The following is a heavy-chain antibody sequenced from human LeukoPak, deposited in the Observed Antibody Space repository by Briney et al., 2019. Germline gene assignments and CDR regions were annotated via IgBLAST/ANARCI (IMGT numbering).Heavy chain of an antibody. D-gene: IGHD1-1*01. Sequence: SETLSLTCTVSGGSISSSSYYWGWIRQPPGKGLEWIGSIYYSGSTYYNPSLKSRVTISVDTSKNQFSLKLSSVTAADTAVYYCARGPKARNDFGYWGQGTLVTVSS. J-gene: IGHJ4*02. CDR3: ARGPKARNDFGY. CDR1: GGSISSSSYY. CDR2: IYYSGST. V-gene: IGHV4-39*01.